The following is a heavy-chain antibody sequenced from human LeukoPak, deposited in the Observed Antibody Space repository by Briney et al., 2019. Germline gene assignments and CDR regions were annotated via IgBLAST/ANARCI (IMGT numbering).Heavy chain of an antibody. Sequence: SETLSLTCTVSGGSISSYYWSWIRQPPGKGLEWIGYIYYSGSTNYNPSLKSRVTISVDTSKNQFSLKLSSVTAADTAVYYCARMMAAYSGSQIVDYWGQGTLVTVSS. V-gene: IGHV4-59*01. D-gene: IGHD1-26*01. CDR2: IYYSGST. CDR3: ARMMAAYSGSQIVDY. J-gene: IGHJ4*02. CDR1: GGSISSYY.